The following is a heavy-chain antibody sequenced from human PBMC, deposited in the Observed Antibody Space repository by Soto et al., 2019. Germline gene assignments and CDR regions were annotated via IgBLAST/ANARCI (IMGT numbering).Heavy chain of an antibody. V-gene: IGHV2-26*01. J-gene: IGHJ4*02. CDR2: IFWNDER. CDR3: ARALRKALTIYYFDS. Sequence: QVTLKESGPVLVKPTETLTLTCTVSGFSLSKARMGVSWIRQPPGKALEWLAHIFWNDERSYNTSLKTRLTISMDTANGQVGLTLTNVDPVDTGTYFCARALRKALTIYYFDSWGQGALVTVSS. CDR1: GFSLSKARMG.